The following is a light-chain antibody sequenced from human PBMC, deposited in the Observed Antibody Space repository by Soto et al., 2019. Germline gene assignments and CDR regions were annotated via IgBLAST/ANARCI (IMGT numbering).Light chain of an antibody. CDR3: QHFNSWPLL. Sequence: EIVMTQSPAMLSVSPGERAPLSCRASQNVNNRLAWYQQKAGQPPRLLIYGASTRATGIPARFSGSGSGTEFTLTISSLQSEDFAVYYCQHFNSWPLLFGQGTKVDI. V-gene: IGKV3-15*01. J-gene: IGKJ1*01. CDR2: GAS. CDR1: QNVNNR.